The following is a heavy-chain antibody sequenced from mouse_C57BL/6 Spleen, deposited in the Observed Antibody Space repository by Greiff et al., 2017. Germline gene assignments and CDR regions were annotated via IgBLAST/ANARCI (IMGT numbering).Heavy chain of an antibody. J-gene: IGHJ2*01. Sequence: EVQLQESGGDLVKPGGSLKLSCAASGFTFSSYGMSWVRQTPDKRLEWVATFSSGGSYTYYPDSVKGRFTISRDNAKNTLYLQMSSLKSEDTAMYYCARHWGDYDGFDYWGEGTTLTVSS. CDR2: FSSGGSYT. CDR3: ARHWGDYDGFDY. CDR1: GFTFSSYG. D-gene: IGHD2-4*01. V-gene: IGHV5-6*01.